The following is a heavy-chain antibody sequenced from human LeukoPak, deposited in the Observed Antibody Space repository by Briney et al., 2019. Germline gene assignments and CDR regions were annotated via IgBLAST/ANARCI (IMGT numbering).Heavy chain of an antibody. Sequence: SETLSLNCVVYGGSVTGYYWIWIRQSPGQGLQLIAEVNHRGDTNYNPSVKGRVTISVDTSKNQFSLKVTSLTAADTAVYYCARGPTISETGYFDYWGQGTLVTVSS. J-gene: IGHJ4*03. D-gene: IGHD1-1*01. CDR2: VNHRGDT. CDR3: ARGPTISETGYFDY. V-gene: IGHV4-34*01. CDR1: GGSVTGYY.